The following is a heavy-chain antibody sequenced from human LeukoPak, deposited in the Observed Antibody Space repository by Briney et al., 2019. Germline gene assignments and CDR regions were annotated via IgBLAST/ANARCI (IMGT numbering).Heavy chain of an antibody. Sequence: PGGSLRLSCAASGFTLGSFEMNWVRQAPGKGLEWVSFISLRGGTILYADSVQGRFTISRDNAKNSLYLQMNALTAEDTAIYYCARFLGGIGRSGECFDLWGKGTLVTVPS. V-gene: IGHV3-48*03. CDR3: ARFLGGIGRSGECFDL. CDR1: GFTLGSFE. J-gene: IGHJ5*02. CDR2: ISLRGGTI. D-gene: IGHD3-10*01.